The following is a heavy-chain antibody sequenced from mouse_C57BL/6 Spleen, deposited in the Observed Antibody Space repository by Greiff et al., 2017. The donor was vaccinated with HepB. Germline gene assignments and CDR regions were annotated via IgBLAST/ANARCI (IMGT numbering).Heavy chain of an antibody. V-gene: IGHV1-85*01. CDR2: IYPRDGST. J-gene: IGHJ2*01. D-gene: IGHD2-3*01. Sequence: QVHVKQSGPELVKPGASVKLSCKASGYTFTSYDINWVKQRPGKGLEWIGWIYPRDGSTKYNEKFKGKATLTVDTSSSTAYMQLHSLTSEDSAVYFCASWDGYYFGYWGHGTTLTVSS. CDR3: ASWDGYYFGY. CDR1: GYTFTSYD.